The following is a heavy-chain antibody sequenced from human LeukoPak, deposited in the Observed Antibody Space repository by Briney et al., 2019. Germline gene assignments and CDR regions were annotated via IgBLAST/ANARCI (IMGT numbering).Heavy chain of an antibody. CDR1: GYTFTTHG. D-gene: IGHD3-3*01. CDR3: TRVPPEWHYSAFDI. J-gene: IGHJ3*02. Sequence: GASVKVSCKASGYTFTTHGFSWVRQAPGRAPEWMGWISAYNGNTNYAQKFQGRLTMTTETSTSTGYMELRSLTSDDAAMYYCTRVPPEWHYSAFDIWGQGTMVTVSS. CDR2: ISAYNGNT. V-gene: IGHV1-18*01.